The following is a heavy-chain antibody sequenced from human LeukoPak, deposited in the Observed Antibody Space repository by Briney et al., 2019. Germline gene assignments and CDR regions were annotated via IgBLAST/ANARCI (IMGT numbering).Heavy chain of an antibody. CDR2: INPNSGGT. Sequence: ASVKVSCKASGYTFTGYYMHWVRQAPGQGLEWMGWINPNSGGTNYAQKFQGRVTITRDTSISTANMELSRLRSDDTAVYYCVRYADLRDGDAFDIWGQGTMVTVSS. V-gene: IGHV1-2*02. CDR1: GYTFTGYY. J-gene: IGHJ3*02. CDR3: VRYADLRDGDAFDI. D-gene: IGHD4-17*01.